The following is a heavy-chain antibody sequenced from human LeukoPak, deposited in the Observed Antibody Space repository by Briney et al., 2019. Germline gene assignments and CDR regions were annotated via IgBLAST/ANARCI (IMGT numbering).Heavy chain of an antibody. V-gene: IGHV1-46*01. Sequence: GASVKVSCKASGGTFISYAISWVRQAPGQGLEWMGIINPSGGSTSYAQKFQGRVTMTRDTSTSTVYMELSSLRSEDTAVYYCARGPNYGDDYYYYGMDVWGQGTTVTVSS. J-gene: IGHJ6*02. CDR3: ARGPNYGDDYYYYGMDV. CDR1: GGTFISYA. D-gene: IGHD4-17*01. CDR2: INPSGGST.